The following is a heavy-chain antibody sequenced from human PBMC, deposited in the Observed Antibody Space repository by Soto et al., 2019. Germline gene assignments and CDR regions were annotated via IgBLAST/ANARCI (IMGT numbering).Heavy chain of an antibody. Sequence: SETLSLTCTVSGGSISRYYWSWIRQPPGKGLEWIGEIYHSGSTNYNPSLKSRVTISVDKSKNQFSLKLSSVTAADTAVYYCARVAVAGTRFDYWGQGTLVTVSS. V-gene: IGHV4-59*12. J-gene: IGHJ4*02. D-gene: IGHD6-19*01. CDR2: IYHSGST. CDR3: ARVAVAGTRFDY. CDR1: GGSISRYY.